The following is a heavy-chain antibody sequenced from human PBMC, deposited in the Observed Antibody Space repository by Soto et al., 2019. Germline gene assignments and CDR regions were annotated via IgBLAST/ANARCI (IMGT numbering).Heavy chain of an antibody. J-gene: IGHJ4*02. Sequence: ASVQVCCKASGYTFTSSGISWGRQAPGQGYEWMGWIGGYSGNTNYAQKHQGRVTMTTDTSTRTAYMDPRSPSSDDTAVYYYDRVGSTTAPRPYSFDIWCQGTLVKVAS. CDR2: IGGYSGNT. CDR3: DRVGSTTAPRPYSFDI. D-gene: IGHD6-6*01. CDR1: GYTFTSSG. V-gene: IGHV1-18*01.